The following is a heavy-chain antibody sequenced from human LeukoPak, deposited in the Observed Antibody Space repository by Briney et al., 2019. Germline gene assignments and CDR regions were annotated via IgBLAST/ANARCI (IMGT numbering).Heavy chain of an antibody. CDR1: GGSISSYY. J-gene: IGHJ4*02. CDR3: ARAKYYYGSGSYGYFDY. Sequence: SETLSLTCTVSGGSISSYYWSWIRQPPGKGLEWIGYIYYSGSTNYNPSLKSRVTISVDTSKNRFSLKLSTVTAADTAVYYWARAKYYYGSGSYGYFDYWGQGTLVTVSS. CDR2: IYYSGST. V-gene: IGHV4-59*01. D-gene: IGHD3-10*01.